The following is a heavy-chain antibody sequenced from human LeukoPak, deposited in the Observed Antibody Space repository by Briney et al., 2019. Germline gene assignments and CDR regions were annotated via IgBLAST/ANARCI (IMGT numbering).Heavy chain of an antibody. Sequence: SVKVSCKASGGTFSSYAISWVRQAPGQGLEWMGGIIPIFGTANYAQKFQGRVTITADKSTSTAYMELRSLRSDDTAVYYCARLLVGATFDYWGQGTLVTVSS. CDR1: GGTFSSYA. D-gene: IGHD1-26*01. V-gene: IGHV1-69*06. J-gene: IGHJ4*02. CDR3: ARLLVGATFDY. CDR2: IIPIFGTA.